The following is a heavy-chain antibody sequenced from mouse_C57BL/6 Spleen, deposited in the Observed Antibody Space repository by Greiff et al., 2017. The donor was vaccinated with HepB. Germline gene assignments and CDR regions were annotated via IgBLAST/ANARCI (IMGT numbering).Heavy chain of an antibody. Sequence: EVKVEESGGDLVKPGGSLKLSCAASGFTFSSYGMSWVRQTPDKRLEWVATISSGGSYTYYPDSVKGRFTISRDNTKNTLYLQMSSLRSEDTAMYYCGRQGVKRGYDAMDDWGQGATVTVAS. J-gene: IGHJ4*01. V-gene: IGHV5-6*02. D-gene: IGHD2-2*01. CDR2: ISSGGSYT. CDR3: GRQGVKRGYDAMDD. CDR1: GFTFSSYG.